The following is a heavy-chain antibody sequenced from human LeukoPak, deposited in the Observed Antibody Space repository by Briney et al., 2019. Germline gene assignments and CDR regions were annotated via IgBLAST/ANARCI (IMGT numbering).Heavy chain of an antibody. Sequence: GASVKVSCKASGYTFTGYYMHWVRQAPGQGLEWMGWINPNSGGTNYAQKFQGRVTMTRDTSISTAYMELSRLRSDDTAVYYCARGQRYCSSTSCSNWFGPWGQGNPGHRLL. J-gene: IGHJ5*02. D-gene: IGHD2-2*01. CDR3: ARGQRYCSSTSCSNWFGP. V-gene: IGHV1-2*02. CDR1: GYTFTGYY. CDR2: INPNSGGT.